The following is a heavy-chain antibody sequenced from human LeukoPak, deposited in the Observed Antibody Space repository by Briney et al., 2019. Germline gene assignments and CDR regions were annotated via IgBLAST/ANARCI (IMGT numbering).Heavy chain of an antibody. D-gene: IGHD1-14*01. J-gene: IGHJ5*02. Sequence: GESLRLSRSASGFPFNSDEMNWVPQAPGKGVDWVSYISSSSNTTYYTGSVKGRFTVSRDNAKNSLYLQMNSLRAEDTAVYYCARARYNSAWGQGTLVTVSS. V-gene: IGHV3-48*03. CDR1: GFPFNSDE. CDR2: ISSSSNTT. CDR3: ARARYNSA.